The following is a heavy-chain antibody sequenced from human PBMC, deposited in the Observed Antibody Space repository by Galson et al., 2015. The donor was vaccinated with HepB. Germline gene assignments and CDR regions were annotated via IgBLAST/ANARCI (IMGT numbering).Heavy chain of an antibody. Sequence: SLRLSCAASGFTFSDYYMSWIRQAPGKGLEWVGRIRSKTDGGTTDYAAPVKGRFTISRDDSKNTLYLQMNSLKTEDTAVYYCTTGVPLVVWFGEGGDWFDPWGQGTLVTVSS. J-gene: IGHJ5*02. CDR3: TTGVPLVVWFGEGGDWFDP. V-gene: IGHV3-15*01. CDR2: IRSKTDGGTT. CDR1: GFTFSDYY. D-gene: IGHD3-10*01.